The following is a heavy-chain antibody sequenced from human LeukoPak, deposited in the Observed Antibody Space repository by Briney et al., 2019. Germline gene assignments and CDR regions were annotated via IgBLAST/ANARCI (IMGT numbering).Heavy chain of an antibody. CDR3: AKRAYCRGGSCYKEDHHFDY. J-gene: IGHJ4*02. V-gene: IGHV3-23*01. Sequence: GGSLRLSCAASGFPFSSYAMSWVRQAPGKGLEWITTSGDASHYADFVMGRFTISRDNSKNTLYLQMNSLRAEDTAVYFCAKRAYCRGGSCYKEDHHFDYWGQGTLVTVSS. D-gene: IGHD2-15*01. CDR2: ITTSGDAS. CDR1: GFPFSSYA.